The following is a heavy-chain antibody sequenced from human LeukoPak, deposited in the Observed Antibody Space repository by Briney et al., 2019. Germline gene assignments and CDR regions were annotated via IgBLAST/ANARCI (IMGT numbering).Heavy chain of an antibody. CDR1: GGSISSGGYY. J-gene: IGHJ6*02. V-gene: IGHV4-30-2*01. D-gene: IGHD4-17*01. CDR3: ARGPTVTTYCGMDV. CDR2: IYHSGST. Sequence: SSQTLSLTCTVSGGSISSGGYYWSWIRQPPGKGLEWIGYIYHSGSTYYNPSLKSRVTISVDRSKNQFSLKLSSVTAADTAVYYCARGPTVTTYCGMDVWGQGTTVTVSS.